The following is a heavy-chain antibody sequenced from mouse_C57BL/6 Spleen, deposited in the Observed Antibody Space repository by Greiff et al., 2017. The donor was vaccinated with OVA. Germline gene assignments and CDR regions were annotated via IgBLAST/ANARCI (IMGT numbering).Heavy chain of an antibody. Sequence: VQLKESGPELVKPGASVKISCKASGYSFTDYNMNWVKQSNGKSLEWIGVINPNYGTTSYNQKFKGKATLTVDQSSSTAYMQLNSLTSEDSAVYYCARGYDYDGLRYFDVWGTGTTVTVSS. CDR2: INPNYGTT. D-gene: IGHD2-4*01. CDR3: ARGYDYDGLRYFDV. CDR1: GYSFTDYN. J-gene: IGHJ1*03. V-gene: IGHV1-39*01.